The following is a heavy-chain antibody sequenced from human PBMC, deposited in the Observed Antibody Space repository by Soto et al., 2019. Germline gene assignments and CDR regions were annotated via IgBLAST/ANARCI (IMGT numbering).Heavy chain of an antibody. D-gene: IGHD3-22*01. J-gene: IGHJ3*02. V-gene: IGHV4-59*01. Sequence: PSETLSLTCTVSGGSISSYYWSWIRQPPGKGLEWIGYIYYSGSTNYNPSLKSRVTISVDTSKNQFSLKLSSVTAADTAVYYCARAACLLYYYDSSGYYHGVKAFDIWGQGTMVTVSS. CDR1: GGSISSYY. CDR2: IYYSGST. CDR3: ARAACLLYYYDSSGYYHGVKAFDI.